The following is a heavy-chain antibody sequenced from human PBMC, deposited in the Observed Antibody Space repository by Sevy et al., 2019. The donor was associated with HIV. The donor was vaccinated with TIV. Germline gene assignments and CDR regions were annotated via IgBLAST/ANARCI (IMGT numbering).Heavy chain of an antibody. CDR1: GGSISSSNHY. J-gene: IGHJ4*02. CDR2: IYFTGST. CDR3: ASHLSSGWYALAH. V-gene: IGHV4-39*01. Sequence: SETLSLTCTVSGGSISSSNHYWGWIRQPPGKGLEWIGSIYFTGSTYYNPSLKSRVTVSVDMSKNQFSLKLTSVTATDTAVYYCASHLSSGWYALAHWAQETLVTVSS. D-gene: IGHD6-19*01.